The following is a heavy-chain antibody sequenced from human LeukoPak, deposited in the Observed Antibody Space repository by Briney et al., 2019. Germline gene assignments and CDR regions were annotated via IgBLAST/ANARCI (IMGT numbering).Heavy chain of an antibody. CDR1: GGSFSGYY. V-gene: IGHV4-34*01. CDR3: VSTYSLYDAFDM. CDR2: IYHSGST. J-gene: IGHJ3*02. D-gene: IGHD6-13*01. Sequence: SETLSLTCAVYGGSFSGYYWSWIRQPPGKGREWVGNIYHSGSTYYNPSLKSRVTISVDTSKNQFSLKLNSVTAADTAVYYCVSTYSLYDAFDMWGQGTMVTVSS.